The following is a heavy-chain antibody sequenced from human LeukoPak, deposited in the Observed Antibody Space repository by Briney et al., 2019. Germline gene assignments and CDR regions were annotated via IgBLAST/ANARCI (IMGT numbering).Heavy chain of an antibody. D-gene: IGHD6-6*01. Sequence: GASVKVSCKASGYTFTGYYMHWVRQAPGQGLEWMGWINPNSGGTNYAQKFQGRVTMTRDTSISTAYMELSRLGSDDTAVYYCARIPLSSSDPYFDYWGQGTLVTVSS. CDR2: INPNSGGT. CDR3: ARIPLSSSDPYFDY. V-gene: IGHV1-2*02. CDR1: GYTFTGYY. J-gene: IGHJ4*02.